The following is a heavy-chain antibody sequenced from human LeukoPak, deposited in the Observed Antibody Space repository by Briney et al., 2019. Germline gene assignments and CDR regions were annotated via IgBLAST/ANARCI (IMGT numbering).Heavy chain of an antibody. CDR2: VSNDGSDT. V-gene: IGHV3-30*04. J-gene: IGHJ6*04. D-gene: IGHD4-11*01. CDR3: ARDGDYINYYYGVDV. CDR1: GFTFSTYA. Sequence: PGGSLRLSCAASGFTFSTYAMHWVRQAPGRGLEWVTFVSNDGSDTYYADSVKGRFSVSRDNSKNTLYLQMNSLRVEDTAVYYCARDGDYINYYYGVDVWGKGTTVTVSS.